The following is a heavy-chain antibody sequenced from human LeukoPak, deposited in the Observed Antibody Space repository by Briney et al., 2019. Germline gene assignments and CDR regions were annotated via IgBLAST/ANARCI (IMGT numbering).Heavy chain of an antibody. CDR1: GFTVSSNY. J-gene: IGHJ6*03. CDR3: ARDASQTSGYDPDYYYYYYMDV. Sequence: GGSLRLSCAASGFTVSSNYMSWVRQAPGNGLGWVSVIYSVGSTYYADSVKGRFTISRDNSKNTLYLQMNSLSAEDTAVYYCARDASQTSGYDPDYYYYYYMDVWGKGTTVTVSS. CDR2: IYSVGST. D-gene: IGHD5-12*01. V-gene: IGHV3-53*01.